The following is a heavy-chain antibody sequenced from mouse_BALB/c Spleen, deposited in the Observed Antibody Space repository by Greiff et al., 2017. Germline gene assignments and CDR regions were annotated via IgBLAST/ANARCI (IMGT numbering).Heavy chain of an antibody. J-gene: IGHJ2*01. V-gene: IGHV5-17*02. CDR2: ISSGSSTI. Sequence: VQLKESGGGLVQPGGSRKLSCAASGFTFSSFGMHWVRQAPEKGLEWVAYISSGSSTIYYADTVKGRFTISRDNPKNTLFLQMTSLRSEDTAMYYCARSGLGRGFDYWGQGTTRTVSS. CDR3: ARSGLGRGFDY. D-gene: IGHD4-1*01. CDR1: GFTFSSFG.